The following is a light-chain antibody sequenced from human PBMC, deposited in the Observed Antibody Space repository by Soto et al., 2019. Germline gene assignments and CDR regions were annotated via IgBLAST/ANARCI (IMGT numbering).Light chain of an antibody. Sequence: VMTQSPDSLALSLAERATISYXSSQGVLYTSNHKNYLAWYXQQPXXXTKLXXXGQXTRESGVPDRFTGSGSGKDFTLTLSSLQAEYLSVYYCQQYYRTPKRTFGGGTKVDI. CDR1: QGVLYTSNHKNY. J-gene: IGKJ4*01. V-gene: IGKV4-1*01. CDR2: GQX. CDR3: QQYYRTPKRT.